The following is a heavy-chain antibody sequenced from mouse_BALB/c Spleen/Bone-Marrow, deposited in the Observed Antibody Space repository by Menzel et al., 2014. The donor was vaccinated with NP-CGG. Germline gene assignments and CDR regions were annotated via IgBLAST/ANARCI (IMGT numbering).Heavy chain of an antibody. CDR3: ARHDYAY. V-gene: IGHV5-9-3*01. D-gene: IGHD2-4*01. CDR1: GFTFSSYA. CDR2: ISSGGSYT. Sequence: EVQVVESGGGLVKPGGSLKLSCAASGFTFSSYAMSWVRQTPEKRLEWVATISSGGSYTYYPDSVKGRFTISRDNAKNTLYLQMSSLGSEDTAMYYCARHDYAYWGQGTLVTVSA. J-gene: IGHJ3*01.